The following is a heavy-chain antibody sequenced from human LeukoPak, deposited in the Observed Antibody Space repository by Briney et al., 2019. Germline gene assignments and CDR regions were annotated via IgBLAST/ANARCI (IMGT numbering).Heavy chain of an antibody. J-gene: IGHJ1*01. V-gene: IGHV3-66*01. CDR2: IYSGGST. CDR3: ASPYDSSGYQYFQH. Sequence: GGSLRLSCAASGFTFSSYWMSWVRQAPGKGLEWVSVIYSGGSTYYADSVKGRFTISRDNSKNTLYLQMNSLRAEDTAVYYCASPYDSSGYQYFQHWGQGTLVTVSS. D-gene: IGHD3-22*01. CDR1: GFTFSSYW.